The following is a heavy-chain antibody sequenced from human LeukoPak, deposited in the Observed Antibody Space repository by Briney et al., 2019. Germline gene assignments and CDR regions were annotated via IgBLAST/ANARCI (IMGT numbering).Heavy chain of an antibody. CDR1: GFTVSINY. V-gene: IGHV3-53*01. CDR3: ARYVLRFLEWSENYYYMDV. CDR2: ISIRGST. J-gene: IGHJ6*03. Sequence: PGGCLRLSRAVSGFTVSINYMSCVRGAPGRGLEWGSVISIRGSTYYAGSVKRRFTISRDNSKNTLYLQMNSLRAEDTAVYYCARYVLRFLEWSENYYYMDVWGKGTTVTVSS. D-gene: IGHD3-3*01.